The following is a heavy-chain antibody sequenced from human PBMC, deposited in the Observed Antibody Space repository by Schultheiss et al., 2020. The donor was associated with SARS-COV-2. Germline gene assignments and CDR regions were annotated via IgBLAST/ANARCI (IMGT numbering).Heavy chain of an antibody. D-gene: IGHD6-6*01. Sequence: GGSLRLSCAASGFTFSSYGMHWVRQAPGKGLEWVSAISGSGGSTYYADSVKGRFTISRDNAKNSLYLHMNSLRAEDTAVYYCARTDWIAARPYYYYYMDVWGKGTTVTVSS. V-gene: IGHV3-21*01. CDR2: ISGSGGST. CDR1: GFTFSSYG. CDR3: ARTDWIAARPYYYYYMDV. J-gene: IGHJ6*03.